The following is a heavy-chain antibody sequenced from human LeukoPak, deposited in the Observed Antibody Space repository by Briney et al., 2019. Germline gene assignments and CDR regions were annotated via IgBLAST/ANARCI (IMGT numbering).Heavy chain of an antibody. Sequence: PGGSLRLSCATSGFTFSRYELNWVRQAPGKGLEWISYISSSGSTIYYADSVKGRFTISRDNAKNTLYLQMNSLRAEDTAVYYCAKALTTVTTGLIDYWGQGTLVTVSS. CDR3: AKALTTVTTGLIDY. CDR1: GFTFSRYE. V-gene: IGHV3-48*03. J-gene: IGHJ4*02. D-gene: IGHD4-17*01. CDR2: ISSSGSTI.